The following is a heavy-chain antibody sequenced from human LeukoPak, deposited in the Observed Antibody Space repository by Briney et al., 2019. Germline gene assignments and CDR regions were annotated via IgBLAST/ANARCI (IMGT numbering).Heavy chain of an antibody. CDR2: IIPIFGTA. D-gene: IGHD3-22*01. V-gene: IGHV1-69*05. J-gene: IGHJ4*02. CDR1: GGTFSSYA. CDR3: ARVATANYYDSSGYYLDY. Sequence: SVKVSCKASGGTFSSYAISWVRQAPGQGLEWMGGIIPIFGTANYAQKFQGRVTITTDEFTSTAYMELSSLRSEDTAVYYCARVATANYYDSSGYYLDYWGQGTLVTVSS.